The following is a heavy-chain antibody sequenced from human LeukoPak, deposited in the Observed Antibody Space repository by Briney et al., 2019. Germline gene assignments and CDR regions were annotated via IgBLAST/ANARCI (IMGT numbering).Heavy chain of an antibody. CDR2: IIHSGRT. J-gene: IGHJ4*02. CDR1: GGSFSGYH. Sequence: SETLSLTCGVYGGSFSGYHWTWIRQSPGMGLEWIGEIIHSGRTNYNPSLTSRVTISVDTSKNQFSLELSSVTAADTAVYYCARGILVTVYAAFDYWGQGTLVTVSS. V-gene: IGHV4-34*01. D-gene: IGHD2-8*01. CDR3: ARGILVTVYAAFDY.